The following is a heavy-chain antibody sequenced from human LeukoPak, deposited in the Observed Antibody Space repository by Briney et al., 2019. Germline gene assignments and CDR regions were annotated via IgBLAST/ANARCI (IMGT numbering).Heavy chain of an antibody. V-gene: IGHV3-20*04. J-gene: IGHJ6*03. Sequence: GGSLRLSCVASGFTFSSRDWMTWVRQAPGKGLEWVSGINWNGGSTGYADSVKGRFTISRDNAKNSLYLQMNSLRAEDTALYYCARAGDTVVDYYYYYMDVWGKGTTVTVSS. CDR3: ARAGDTVVDYYYYYMDV. CDR1: GFTFSSRDW. CDR2: INWNGGST. D-gene: IGHD4-23*01.